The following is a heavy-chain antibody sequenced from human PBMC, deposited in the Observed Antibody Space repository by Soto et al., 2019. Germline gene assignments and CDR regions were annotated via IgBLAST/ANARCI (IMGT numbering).Heavy chain of an antibody. CDR1: GGSFSGYY. Sequence: SETLSLTCAVCGGSFSGYYWSWIRQPPGKXLEWIGEINHSGSTNYNPSLKSRVTISVDTSKNQFSLKLSSVTAADTAVYYCARARAYYYGSGSYYNGNWFDPWGQGTLVTVSS. V-gene: IGHV4-34*01. J-gene: IGHJ5*02. CDR2: INHSGST. D-gene: IGHD3-10*01. CDR3: ARARAYYYGSGSYYNGNWFDP.